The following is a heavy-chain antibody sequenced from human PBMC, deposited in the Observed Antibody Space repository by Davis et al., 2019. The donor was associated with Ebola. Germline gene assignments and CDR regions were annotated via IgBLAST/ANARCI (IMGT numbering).Heavy chain of an antibody. CDR2: MSGSGGNI. Sequence: GESLKISCAASGITFSSFAMTRVRQVPGKGVEWVSTMSGSGGNIYYADSVKGRFTISRDNFKNTLDLQMNSLRAEDSAVYYCGASPGDYTGGICLYFDYWGQGTQVTVSS. CDR1: GITFSSFA. CDR3: GASPGDYTGGICLYFDY. V-gene: IGHV3-23*01. D-gene: IGHD2-15*01. J-gene: IGHJ4*02.